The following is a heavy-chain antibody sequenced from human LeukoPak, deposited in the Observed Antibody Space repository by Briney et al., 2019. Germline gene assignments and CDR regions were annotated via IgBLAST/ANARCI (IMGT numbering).Heavy chain of an antibody. CDR3: ARLPTSFPNWFAP. CDR1: GGSISSGPYT. V-gene: IGHV4-39*01. CDR2: VSYGGNS. Sequence: SETLSLTCTVSGGSISSGPYTWGWIRQPPGKGLEWIGTVSYGGNSYYNPSLERRVTISVDTSESQFSLSLSSVTAADTAVYYCARLPTSFPNWFAPWGQGTLVTVSS. D-gene: IGHD3-3*01. J-gene: IGHJ5*02.